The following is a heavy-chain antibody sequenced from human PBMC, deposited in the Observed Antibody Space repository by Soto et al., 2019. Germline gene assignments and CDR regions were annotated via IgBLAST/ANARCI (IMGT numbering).Heavy chain of an antibody. CDR1: GFTFSNYW. D-gene: IGHD3-16*01. V-gene: IGHV3-74*01. CDR2: INSDGSSI. J-gene: IGHJ4*01. CDR3: ARDLTGLVFDY. Sequence: EVQLVESGGGLVQPGGSLRLSCAASGFTFSNYWMHWVRQAPGKGLVWVSHINSDGSSISYADSVMGRFTISRDNSKNTLYLQMNSLRVEDTAVYYCARDLTGLVFDYWGQGNLVTVSS.